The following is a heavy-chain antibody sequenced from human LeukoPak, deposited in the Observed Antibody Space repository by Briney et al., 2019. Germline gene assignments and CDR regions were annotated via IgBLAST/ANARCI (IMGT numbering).Heavy chain of an antibody. D-gene: IGHD4-23*01. J-gene: IGHJ4*02. CDR1: GFTFDDYT. Sequence: GGSPRLSCAASGFTFDDYTMHWVRQVPGKGLEWVSLISWDGDRAFYADFVKGRFTVSRDNSKNFLHLQMSNLTTEDAALYFCARPYGGNSYFFDYWGQGTLVTVSS. CDR2: ISWDGDRA. V-gene: IGHV3-43*01. CDR3: ARPYGGNSYFFDY.